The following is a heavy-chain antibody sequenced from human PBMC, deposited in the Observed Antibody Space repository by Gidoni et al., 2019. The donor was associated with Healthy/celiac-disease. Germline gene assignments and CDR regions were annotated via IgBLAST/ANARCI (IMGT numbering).Heavy chain of an antibody. Sequence: QVQLVDSGGGGVQTGRSLRLSWAAPGFTFRSYAMHWVRQAPGKGLEWVAVISYDGSNKYYADSVKGRFTISRDNSKNTLYLQMNSLRAEDTAVYYCARDACSGGSCYSVHFQHWGQGTLVTVSS. J-gene: IGHJ1*01. CDR3: ARDACSGGSCYSVHFQH. CDR1: GFTFRSYA. CDR2: ISYDGSNK. V-gene: IGHV3-30-3*01. D-gene: IGHD2-15*01.